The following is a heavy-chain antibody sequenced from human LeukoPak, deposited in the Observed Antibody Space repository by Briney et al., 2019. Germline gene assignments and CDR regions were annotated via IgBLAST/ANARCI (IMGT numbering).Heavy chain of an antibody. J-gene: IGHJ4*02. CDR1: GFTVSSNY. V-gene: IGHV3-53*01. CDR2: IYNDGGT. CDR3: VGLGTNYYGLR. D-gene: IGHD3-10*01. Sequence: GGSLRLSCAASGFTVSSNYMSWVRQAPGKGLEWVSVIYNDGGTYYADSVKGRFTISRDNSKNTLYLEMNSLRAEDTAVYYCVGLGTNYYGLRWGQGTLVTVSS.